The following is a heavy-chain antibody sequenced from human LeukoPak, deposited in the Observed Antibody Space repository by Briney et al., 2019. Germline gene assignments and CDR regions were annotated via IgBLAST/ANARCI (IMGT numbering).Heavy chain of an antibody. V-gene: IGHV3-23*01. CDR1: GFTFSSYA. CDR3: AKDPPQQLVEGWFDP. D-gene: IGHD6-13*01. CDR2: ISGSGGST. Sequence: PGGSLRLSCAASGFTFSSYAMGWVRQAPGKGLVWVSAISGSGGSTYYADSVKGRFTISRDNSKNTLYLQMNSLRAEDTAVYYCAKDPPQQLVEGWFDPWGQGTLVTVSS. J-gene: IGHJ5*02.